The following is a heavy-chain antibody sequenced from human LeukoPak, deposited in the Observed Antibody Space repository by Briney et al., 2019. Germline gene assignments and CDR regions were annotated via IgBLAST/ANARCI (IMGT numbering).Heavy chain of an antibody. CDR3: ARGLPTSDAFDI. V-gene: IGHV4-59*01. CDR2: IYYSGGT. CDR1: GGSISNYY. J-gene: IGHJ3*02. Sequence: SETLSLTCTVSGGSISNYYWSWIRQPPEKGLEWIGYIYYSGGTNYNPSLKSRVTISVDTSKNQFSLKLSSVTAADTAVYYCARGLPTSDAFDIWGQGTMVTVSS. D-gene: IGHD1-1*01.